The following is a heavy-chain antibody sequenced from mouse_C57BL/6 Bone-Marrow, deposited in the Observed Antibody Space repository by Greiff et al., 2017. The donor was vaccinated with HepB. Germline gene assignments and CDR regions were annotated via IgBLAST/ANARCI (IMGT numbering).Heavy chain of an antibody. CDR3: ARYTTVPYAMDY. CDR2: IYPRSGNT. CDR1: GYTFTSYG. V-gene: IGHV1-81*01. J-gene: IGHJ4*01. D-gene: IGHD1-1*01. Sequence: VKLMESGAELARPGASVKLSCKASGYTFTSYGISWVKQRTGQGLEWIGEIYPRSGNTYYNEKFKGKATLTADKSSSTAYMALRSLTSEDSAVYFCARYTTVPYAMDYWGQGTSVTVSS.